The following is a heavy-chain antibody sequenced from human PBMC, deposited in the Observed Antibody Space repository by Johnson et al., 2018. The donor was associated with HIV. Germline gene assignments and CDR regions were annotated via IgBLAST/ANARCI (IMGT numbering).Heavy chain of an antibody. J-gene: IGHJ3*02. CDR1: GFTFSDYY. Sequence: QVQLVESGGGLVKPGGSLRLSCAASGFTFSDYYMSWIRQAPGKGLEYVSYITSSGTTKYYADSVKGRFTISRDNAKNSLYLQMNSLRAGDTAVYYCARDRMGGPIDIWGQGTKVTVSS. CDR3: ARDRMGGPIDI. CDR2: ITSSGTTK. D-gene: IGHD3-16*01. V-gene: IGHV3-11*04.